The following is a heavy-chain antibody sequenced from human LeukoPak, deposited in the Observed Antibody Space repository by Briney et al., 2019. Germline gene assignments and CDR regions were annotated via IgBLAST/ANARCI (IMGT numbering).Heavy chain of an antibody. D-gene: IGHD6-19*01. J-gene: IGHJ4*02. CDR2: IYYTGST. CDR1: GGAISSGNY. Sequence: PSETLSLTCTVSGGAISSGNYWSWIRQPPGKASEWIGYIYYTGSTNYNPSLKSRVTISVDTSKNQFSLKLSSVTAEDTAVYYCAIGAGWYDYWGQGMLVTVSS. V-gene: IGHV4-61*01. CDR3: AIGAGWYDY.